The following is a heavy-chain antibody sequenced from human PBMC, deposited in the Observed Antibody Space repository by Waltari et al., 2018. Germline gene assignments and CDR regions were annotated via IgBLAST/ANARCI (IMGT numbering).Heavy chain of an antibody. CDR2: ISYDGSNK. D-gene: IGHD6-19*01. V-gene: IGHV3-30*18. J-gene: IGHJ4*02. CDR3: AKAGYSSGWLDY. CDR1: GFTFSSYG. Sequence: QVQLVESGGGVVQPGRSLRLSCAASGFTFSSYGMHWVRQAPGKGLEWVAVISYDGSNKYYADSVKGRFTISRDNSKNTLYLQMNSLRAEDTAVYYCAKAGYSSGWLDYWGQGTLVTVSS.